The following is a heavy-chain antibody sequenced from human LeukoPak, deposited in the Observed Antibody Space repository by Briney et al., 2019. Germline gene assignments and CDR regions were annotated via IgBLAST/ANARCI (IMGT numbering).Heavy chain of an antibody. D-gene: IGHD3-22*01. Sequence: GGSLRLSCAASGFTFSSYAMHRVRQAPGKGLEWVAVISYDGSNKYYADSVKGRFTISRDNSKNTLYLQMNSLRAEDTAVYYCARGAYYYDSSGYYLFDYWGQGTLVTVSS. CDR3: ARGAYYYDSSGYYLFDY. CDR1: GFTFSSYA. J-gene: IGHJ4*02. CDR2: ISYDGSNK. V-gene: IGHV3-30*01.